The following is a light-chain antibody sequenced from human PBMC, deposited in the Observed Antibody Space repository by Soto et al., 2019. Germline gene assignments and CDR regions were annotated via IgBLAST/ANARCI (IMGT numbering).Light chain of an antibody. CDR1: QSVSNN. V-gene: IGKV3D-15*01. CDR3: QQYNNWPPLT. Sequence: EIVMTQSPATLSVSPGERVTLSCRASQSVSNNLAWYQQKPGQAPRLLIYGASTRATGIPARFSGSGSGTECTLTISSLQSEDFAVYYCQQYNNWPPLTFGGGTKVEIK. CDR2: GAS. J-gene: IGKJ4*01.